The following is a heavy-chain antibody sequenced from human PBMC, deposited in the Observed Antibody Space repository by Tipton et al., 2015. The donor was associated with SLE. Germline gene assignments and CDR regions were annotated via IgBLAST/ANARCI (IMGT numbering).Heavy chain of an antibody. D-gene: IGHD6-19*01. Sequence: SLRLSCAASGFTFSDYYMSWIRQAPGKGLEWVSYISSSSSYTNYADSVKGRFTISRDNAKNPLYLEMNSLRAEDTAVYYCARDLPEERYRSGWYLRWGQGTLVTVSS. CDR2: ISSSSSYT. J-gene: IGHJ4*02. CDR3: ARDLPEERYRSGWYLR. CDR1: GFTFSDYY. V-gene: IGHV3-11*06.